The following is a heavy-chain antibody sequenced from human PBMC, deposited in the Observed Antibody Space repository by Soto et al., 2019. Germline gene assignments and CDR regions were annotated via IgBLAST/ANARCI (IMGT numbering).Heavy chain of an antibody. J-gene: IGHJ5*02. CDR2: INAGNGNT. D-gene: IGHD3-10*01. CDR1: GYTFTSYA. V-gene: IGHV1-3*01. CDR3: ARAPSMVRGVWWFDP. Sequence: ASVKVSCKASGYTFTSYAMHWVRQRLEWMGWINAGNGNTKYSQKFQGRVTITRDTSASTAYMELSSLRSEDTAVYYCARAPSMVRGVWWFDPWGQGTLVTVSS.